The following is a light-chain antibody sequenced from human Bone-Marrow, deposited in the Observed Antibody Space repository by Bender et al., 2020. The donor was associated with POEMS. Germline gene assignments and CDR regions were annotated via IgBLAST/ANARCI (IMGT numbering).Light chain of an antibody. CDR1: ALPKQY. V-gene: IGLV3-25*03. J-gene: IGLJ2*01. Sequence: SYLLTQPPSVSVAPGQTARIPCEGDALPKQYVYWYQQKAGQAPVLVIYKDSERPPGIPERFSGSSSGTTVTLTISGVQAEDEADYSCQSADSTGTYPVFGTGTKLTVL. CDR3: QSADSTGTYPV. CDR2: KDS.